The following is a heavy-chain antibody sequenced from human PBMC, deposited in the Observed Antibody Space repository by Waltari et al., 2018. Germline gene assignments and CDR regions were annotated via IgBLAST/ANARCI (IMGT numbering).Heavy chain of an antibody. V-gene: IGHV1-3*03. Sequence: QVQLVQSGAEVKKPGASVKVSCKASGYTFTSYAMHWVRQATGQRLEWMGWINAGNGNTTYSQEFQGRVTITRDTSASTAYMELSSLRSEDMAVYYCARSYSGSYYPYYFDYWGQGTLVTVST. CDR3: ARSYSGSYYPYYFDY. D-gene: IGHD1-26*01. J-gene: IGHJ4*02. CDR2: INAGNGNT. CDR1: GYTFTSYA.